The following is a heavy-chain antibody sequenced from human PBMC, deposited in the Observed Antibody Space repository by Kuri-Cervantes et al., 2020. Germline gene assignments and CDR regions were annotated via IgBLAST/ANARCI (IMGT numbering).Heavy chain of an antibody. V-gene: IGHV3-21*04. Sequence: GESLKISCAASGFTLSSYSMNWVRQAPGKGPEWVSSISSSSSYIYYADSVKGRFTISRDNAKNSLYLQMNSLRAEDTAVYYCARVVIGAFDIWGQGTMVTVSS. D-gene: IGHD2-21*01. CDR2: ISSSSSYI. CDR1: GFTLSSYS. J-gene: IGHJ3*02. CDR3: ARVVIGAFDI.